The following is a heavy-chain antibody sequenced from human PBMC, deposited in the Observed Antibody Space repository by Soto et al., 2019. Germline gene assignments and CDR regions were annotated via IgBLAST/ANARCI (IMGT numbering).Heavy chain of an antibody. CDR2: MSSDGSST. V-gene: IGHV3-74*01. Sequence: EVQLVESGGDLVQPGGSLRLSCAASGFTFSTYWMHWVRQVPGKGPEWVSRMSSDGSSTAYADSVRGRFIISRDNAKNTLYLQMNSLRVDDTAVYYCARGTVRDHDFGDHWGLGTLAAVSS. CDR1: GFTFSTYW. D-gene: IGHD4-17*01. CDR3: ARGTVRDHDFGDH. J-gene: IGHJ4*02.